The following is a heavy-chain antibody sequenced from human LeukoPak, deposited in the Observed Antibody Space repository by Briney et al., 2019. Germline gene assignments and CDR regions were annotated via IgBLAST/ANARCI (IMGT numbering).Heavy chain of an antibody. Sequence: GGSLRLFCAASGFTFNHYGIHWVRQAPGKGLEWLAFIRSDGSDEYYADSVKDRFTISRDNSKNTVYLQMNRLRPEDTAVFFVAKERSLYGITWTARDSWGQGTVVTVSS. J-gene: IGHJ5*01. D-gene: IGHD2/OR15-2a*01. CDR3: AKERSLYGITWTARDS. CDR1: GFTFNHYG. V-gene: IGHV3-30*02. CDR2: IRSDGSDE.